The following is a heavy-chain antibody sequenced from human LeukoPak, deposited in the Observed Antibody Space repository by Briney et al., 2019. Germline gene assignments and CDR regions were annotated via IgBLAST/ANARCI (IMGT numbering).Heavy chain of an antibody. J-gene: IGHJ4*02. CDR3: ARQPVLRYFDWLLYYFDY. V-gene: IGHV4-38-2*01. D-gene: IGHD3-9*01. CDR2: IYRSGST. Sequence: SETLSLTCAVSGYSISSGYYWGWIRQPPGKGLEWIGSIYRSGSTYYNPSLKSRVTISVDTSKNQFSLKLSSVTAADTAVYYCARQPVLRYFDWLLYYFDYWGQGTLVTVSS. CDR1: GYSISSGYY.